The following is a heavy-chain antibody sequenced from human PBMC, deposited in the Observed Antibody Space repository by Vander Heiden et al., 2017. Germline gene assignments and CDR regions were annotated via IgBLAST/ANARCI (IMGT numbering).Heavy chain of an antibody. J-gene: IGHJ4*02. CDR1: GFTFVRYA. CDR2: ISYDGSNK. V-gene: IGHV3-30*04. Sequence: VKGVASGGGVVQPGGSLGPSYAAPGFTFVRYAMHWVRQAPGKGLEWVAVISYDGSNKYYADSVKGRFTISIDNSKNTRYLQMNSLRAEDTAVYYCARDLSARGASGSSVFDYWGQGTLVTVSS. CDR3: ARDLSARGASGSSVFDY. D-gene: IGHD1-26*01.